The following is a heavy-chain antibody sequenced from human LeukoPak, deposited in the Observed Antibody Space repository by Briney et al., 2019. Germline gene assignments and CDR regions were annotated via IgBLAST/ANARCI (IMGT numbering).Heavy chain of an antibody. Sequence: SETLSLTCIVSDGSISYYHWNWIRQPPGKGPEWIGYIYYSGSTNYNPSLKGRVAILVDTSKNQFSLKLSSVTAADTAVYYCARGLSHHYDSSGRGIDIWGQGTMVTVSS. V-gene: IGHV4-59*01. CDR2: IYYSGST. CDR1: DGSISYYH. CDR3: ARGLSHHYDSSGRGIDI. D-gene: IGHD3-22*01. J-gene: IGHJ3*02.